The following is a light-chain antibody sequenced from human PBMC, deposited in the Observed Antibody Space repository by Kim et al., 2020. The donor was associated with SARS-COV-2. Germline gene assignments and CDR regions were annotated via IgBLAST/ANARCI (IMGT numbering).Light chain of an antibody. Sequence: EIVMTQSPATLSVSPGDRVTLSCRASQSVSTNLAWYQQKPGQAPRLVIFGASIRATGIPPRFSGRGSGTEFTLTISSLQSEDFAIYYCHQYDQLVPLTFAGGTKVDIK. CDR2: GAS. J-gene: IGKJ4*01. V-gene: IGKV3-15*01. CDR3: HQYDQLVPLT. CDR1: QSVSTN.